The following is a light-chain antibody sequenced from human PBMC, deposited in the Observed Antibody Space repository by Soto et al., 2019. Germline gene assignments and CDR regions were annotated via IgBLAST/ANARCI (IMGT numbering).Light chain of an antibody. CDR3: SSYTSRSVV. V-gene: IGLV2-14*01. Sequence: QSVLTQPPSASGSPGQSVTISCTGTSSDVGAYNRVSWYQHHPGKAPKLMIYEVSNRPSGVSNRFSGSKSGNTASLTISGLQAEDEADYYCSSYTSRSVVFGGGTKLTVL. CDR1: SSDVGAYNR. CDR2: EVS. J-gene: IGLJ2*01.